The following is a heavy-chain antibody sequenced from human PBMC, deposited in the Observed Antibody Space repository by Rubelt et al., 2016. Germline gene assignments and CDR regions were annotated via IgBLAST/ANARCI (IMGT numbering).Heavy chain of an antibody. CDR3: ARDSLHSGSYSNWFDP. J-gene: IGHJ5*02. D-gene: IGHD3-10*01. CDR2: ISSTISYI. CDR1: GFTFSSYN. V-gene: IGHV3-21*01. Sequence: QLVESGGGLVKPGGSLRLSCAASGFTFSSYNMNWVRQAPGKGLEWVSSISSTISYIYYADSVKGRFTISRHNAKNSLYLQMNSLRAEDTAVYYCARDSLHSGSYSNWFDPWGQGTLVTVSS.